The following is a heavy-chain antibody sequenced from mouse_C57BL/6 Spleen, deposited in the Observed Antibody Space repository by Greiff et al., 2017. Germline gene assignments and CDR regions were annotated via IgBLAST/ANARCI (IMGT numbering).Heavy chain of an antibody. D-gene: IGHD2-1*01. CDR3: ARSTPYYAMDY. CDR2: IYPGDGDT. Sequence: SGAELVKPGASVKISCKASGYAFSSYWMNWVKQRPGKGLEWIGQIYPGDGDTNYNGKFKGKATLTADKSSSTAYMQLSSLTSEDSAVYFCARSTPYYAMDYWGQGTSVTVSS. V-gene: IGHV1-80*01. J-gene: IGHJ4*01. CDR1: GYAFSSYW.